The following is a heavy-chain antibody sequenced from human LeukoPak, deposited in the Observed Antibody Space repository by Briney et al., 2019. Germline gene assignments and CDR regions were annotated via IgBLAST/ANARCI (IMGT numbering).Heavy chain of an antibody. CDR2: ISGSGGST. J-gene: IGHJ4*02. CDR3: AKGHVEIYYCSSSSCYAPFDY. Sequence: PGGSLRLSCAASGFTFSSYAMSWVRQAPGKGLEWVSAISGSGGSTYYADSVKGRFTISRDNSKNTLYLQMNSLRAEDTAVYYCAKGHVEIYYCSSSSCYAPFDYWGQGTLVTVSS. V-gene: IGHV3-23*01. D-gene: IGHD2-2*01. CDR1: GFTFSSYA.